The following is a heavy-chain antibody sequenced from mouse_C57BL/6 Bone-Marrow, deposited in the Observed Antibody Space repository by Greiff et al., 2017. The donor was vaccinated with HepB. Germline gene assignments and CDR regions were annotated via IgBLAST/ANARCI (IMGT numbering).Heavy chain of an antibody. J-gene: IGHJ1*03. CDR3: TTTLAFDV. Sequence: VQLQQSGAELVRPGASVKLSCTASGFNIKDDYMHWVKQRPEQGLEWIGWIDPENGDTENASKFQGKATITADTSSNTAYLQLSSLTSEDTAVYYCTTTLAFDVWGTGTTVTVSS. V-gene: IGHV14-4*01. CDR1: GFNIKDDY. CDR2: IDPENGDT.